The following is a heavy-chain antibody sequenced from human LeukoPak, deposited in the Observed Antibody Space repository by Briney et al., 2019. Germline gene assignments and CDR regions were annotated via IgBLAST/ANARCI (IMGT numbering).Heavy chain of an antibody. CDR1: GGSFSGYY. D-gene: IGHD6-13*01. V-gene: IGHV4-34*01. Sequence: PSETLSLTCAVYGGSFSGYYWSWIRQPPGKGLEWIGEINHSGSTNYNPSLKSRVTISVDTSKNQFSLKLSSVTAADTAVYYCARGRSVAAAGRVGWGWFDPWGQGTLVTVSS. CDR2: INHSGST. CDR3: ARGRSVAAAGRVGWGWFDP. J-gene: IGHJ5*02.